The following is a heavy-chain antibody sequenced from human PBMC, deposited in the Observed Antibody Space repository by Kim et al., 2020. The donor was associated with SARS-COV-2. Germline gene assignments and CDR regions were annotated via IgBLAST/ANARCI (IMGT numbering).Heavy chain of an antibody. D-gene: IGHD2-15*01. V-gene: IGHV3-21*06. Sequence: GGSLRLSCAASGFTSSHYTMTWVRQAPGKGLEWVASISSGSRYVAYADSVKGRFTISRDNAESSLYLEMNNLRVDDTAVYYCVSGAEVGDWFFDVWGRGTLVTVSS. CDR2: ISSGSRYV. J-gene: IGHJ2*01. CDR1: GFTSSHYT. CDR3: VSGAEVGDWFFDV.